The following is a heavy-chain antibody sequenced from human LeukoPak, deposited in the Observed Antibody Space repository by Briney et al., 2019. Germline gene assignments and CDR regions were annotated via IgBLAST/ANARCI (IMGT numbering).Heavy chain of an antibody. D-gene: IGHD3-22*01. CDR3: ARVDSSGYYQTDY. Sequence: SETLSLTCNVSGGSISSGGYYWTWIRQHPGKGLEWIGYIYYSGSTYYNPSLKSRVIILVDTSKNQFSLKLSSVTAADTAVYYCARVDSSGYYQTDYWGQGTLVTVSS. CDR2: IYYSGST. J-gene: IGHJ4*02. V-gene: IGHV4-31*03. CDR1: GGSISSGGYY.